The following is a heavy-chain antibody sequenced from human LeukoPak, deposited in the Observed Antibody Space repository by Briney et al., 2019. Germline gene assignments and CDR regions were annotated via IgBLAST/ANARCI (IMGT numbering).Heavy chain of an antibody. J-gene: IGHJ6*03. CDR2: IYYSGST. D-gene: IGHD3-22*01. CDR1: GGSISSYY. Sequence: PSETLSLTCTVSGGSISSYYWSWIRQPPGKGLEWIGYIYYSGSTNYNPSLKSRVTMSVDTSKNQFSLKLSSVTAADTAVYYCARDGEDSSGYYSKYYYYYYMDVWGKGTTVTVS. V-gene: IGHV4-59*01. CDR3: ARDGEDSSGYYSKYYYYYYMDV.